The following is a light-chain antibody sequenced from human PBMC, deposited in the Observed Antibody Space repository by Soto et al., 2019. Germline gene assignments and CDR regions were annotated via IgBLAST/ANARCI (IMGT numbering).Light chain of an antibody. J-gene: IGLJ3*02. Sequence: QPVLTQPASVSGSPGQSITISCTGTNSDVGSYNLVSWYQQHPGKAPKVMIYEGSKRPSGLSNRFSGSKSGNTASLTISGLQPEDEADYYCCSYAGSSTWVFGGGTKLTVL. CDR2: EGS. CDR1: NSDVGSYNL. CDR3: CSYAGSSTWV. V-gene: IGLV2-23*01.